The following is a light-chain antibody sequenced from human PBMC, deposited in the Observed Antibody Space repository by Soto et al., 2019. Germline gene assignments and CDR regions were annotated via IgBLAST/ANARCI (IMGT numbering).Light chain of an antibody. V-gene: IGKV3-20*01. J-gene: IGKJ4*01. Sequence: EIVLTQSPGTLSLSPGERATLYCMSSQIVSSSYLAWYQQKPGQAPRLLIYGASSRATGIPDRFSGSWSGKDFTLTISSLEPEDFAVYYCQHYGSSPLTFGGGTKVDLK. CDR2: GAS. CDR1: QIVSSSY. CDR3: QHYGSSPLT.